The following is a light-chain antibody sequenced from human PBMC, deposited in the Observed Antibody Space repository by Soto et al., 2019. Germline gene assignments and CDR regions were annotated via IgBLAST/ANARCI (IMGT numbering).Light chain of an antibody. CDR1: QSVLHSSNGNNY. J-gene: IGKJ1*01. CDR3: QQYYSTPWT. Sequence: DIEMTQSPDSLSVSLGERATINCRSSQSVLHSSNGNNYIAWYQQKPGQPPKLLIYWSSTRESGVPDRFIGSGSGTDFTLTVSSLQAEDVAVYYCQQYYSTPWTFGQGTKVEIK. CDR2: WSS. V-gene: IGKV4-1*01.